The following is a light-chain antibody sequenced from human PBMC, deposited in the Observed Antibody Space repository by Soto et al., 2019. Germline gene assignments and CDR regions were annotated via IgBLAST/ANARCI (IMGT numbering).Light chain of an antibody. CDR3: SSFTTSSTLVV. V-gene: IGLV2-14*01. Sequence: QSALTQPASVSGSPGQSITISCTGTSSDIGGYNFVSWYQHHPGKASKLMIYEVNNRPSGVSSRFSGSKSGNTASLTISGLQTEDEADYYCSSFTTSSTLVVFGGGAKLTVL. CDR2: EVN. CDR1: SSDIGGYNF. J-gene: IGLJ2*01.